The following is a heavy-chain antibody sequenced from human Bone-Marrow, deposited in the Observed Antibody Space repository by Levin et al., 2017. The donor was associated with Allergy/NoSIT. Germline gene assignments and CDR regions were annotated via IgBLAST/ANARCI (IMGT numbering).Heavy chain of an antibody. CDR1: GFTFGDYA. CDR2: ISWNSGSA. CDR3: VKFNGRGHYGSGRDGGMDV. D-gene: IGHD3-10*01. J-gene: IGHJ6*02. V-gene: IGHV3-9*01. Sequence: PGGSLRLSCEGSGFTFGDYAMHWVRQVPGKGLEWVSGISWNSGSAGYADSVRGRFTISRDNAKKSLNLQMNSLRAEDTALYYCVKFNGRGHYGSGRDGGMDVWGQGTMVIVSS.